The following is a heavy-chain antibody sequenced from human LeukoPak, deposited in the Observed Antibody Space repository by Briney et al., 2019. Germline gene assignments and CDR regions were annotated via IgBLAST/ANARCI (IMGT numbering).Heavy chain of an antibody. CDR2: IKQDGSEK. CDR3: ARHSGTYFDY. Sequence: GGSLRLSCGASGFTFISYWMSWVRQAPGKGLEWVANIKQDGSEKYYVESVKGRFTISRDNARNSLFLQMNSLRAEDMAIYYCARHSGTYFDYWGPGTLVTVSS. J-gene: IGHJ4*02. V-gene: IGHV3-7*01. CDR1: GFTFISYW. D-gene: IGHD1-26*01.